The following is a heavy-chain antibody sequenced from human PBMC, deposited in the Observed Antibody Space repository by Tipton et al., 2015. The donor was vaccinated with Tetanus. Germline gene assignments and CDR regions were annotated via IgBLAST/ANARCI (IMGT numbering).Heavy chain of an antibody. J-gene: IGHJ4*02. CDR2: ITGSGGTT. CDR1: GFTFNNYA. Sequence: SLRLSCAASGFTFNNYAMSWVHQAPGKGLEWVASITGSGGTTFYPESLRGRFTISRDNSNNTVFLHLSSLRVEDTAVYYCAQREESLSQKLCWGQGTLVTVSS. D-gene: IGHD1-1*01. V-gene: IGHV3-23*01. CDR3: AQREESLSQKLC.